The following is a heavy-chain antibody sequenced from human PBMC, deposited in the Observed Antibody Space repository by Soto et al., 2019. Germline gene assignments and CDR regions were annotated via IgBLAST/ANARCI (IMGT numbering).Heavy chain of an antibody. V-gene: IGHV4-34*01. D-gene: IGHD6-13*01. CDR1: GGSFSGYY. J-gene: IGHJ1*01. CDR2: INNSGST. Sequence: SETLSLTCAVYGGSFSGYYWSWIRQPPGKGLEWIGEINNSGSTNYNPSLKRRVTISVDTAKNKSPLKLSSVTAADTAVYYCARGTAAAGTSCLLGYFQHWGQGTLVTVSS. CDR3: ARGTAAAGTSCLLGYFQH.